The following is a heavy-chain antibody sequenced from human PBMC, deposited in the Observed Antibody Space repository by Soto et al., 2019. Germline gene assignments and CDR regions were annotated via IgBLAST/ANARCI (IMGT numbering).Heavy chain of an antibody. Sequence: SLKLSCATLCFPFDDLAMQWVPQASGAGLGWVSGISWNSGSIGYADPVKGRFTIPRDNAKKPMYLQMSSLRAEDTAVYYCASGAYYYDSSAYYYYWGQGTLVTDSS. CDR1: CFPFDDLA. V-gene: IGHV3-9*01. D-gene: IGHD3-22*01. CDR3: ASGAYYYDSSAYYYY. CDR2: ISWNSGSI. J-gene: IGHJ4*02.